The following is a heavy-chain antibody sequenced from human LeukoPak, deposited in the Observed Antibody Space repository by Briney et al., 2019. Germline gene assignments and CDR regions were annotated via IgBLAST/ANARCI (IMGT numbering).Heavy chain of an antibody. CDR3: AKEAVTYGSGSYYNY. V-gene: IGHV3-21*01. CDR2: ISSSSSYI. D-gene: IGHD3-10*01. Sequence: PGGSLRLSCAASGFTFSSYSMNWVRQAPGKGLEWVSSISSSSSYINYADSVKGRFTISRDNAKNSLYLQMNSLRAEDTAVYYCAKEAVTYGSGSYYNYWGQGTLVTVSS. J-gene: IGHJ4*02. CDR1: GFTFSSYS.